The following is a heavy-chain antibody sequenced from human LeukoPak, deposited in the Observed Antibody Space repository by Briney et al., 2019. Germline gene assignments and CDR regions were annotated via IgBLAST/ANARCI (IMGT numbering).Heavy chain of an antibody. D-gene: IGHD6-19*01. CDR1: GYTFTGYY. V-gene: IGHV1-2*02. Sequence: ASVKVSCKASGYTFTGYYMHWVRQAPGQGLEWMGWINPNSGGTNYAQKFQGRVTMTRDTSISTAYMELSRLRSDDTAVYYCARERQWLDIFDHWGQGTLVTVSS. J-gene: IGHJ4*02. CDR3: ARERQWLDIFDH. CDR2: INPNSGGT.